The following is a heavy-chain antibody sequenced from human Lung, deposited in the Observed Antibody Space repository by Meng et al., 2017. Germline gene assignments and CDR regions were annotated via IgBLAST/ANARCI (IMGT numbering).Heavy chain of an antibody. V-gene: IGHV4-34*01. CDR1: GGSFSDYY. Sequence: HVQLQKLGARLLKPSETLSLSCVVSGGSFSDYYWSWIRQPPGKGLEWIGEINHSGSTNYNPSLESRATISVDTSQNNLSLKLSSVTAADSAVYYCARGPTTMAHDFDYWGQGTLVTVSS. CDR2: INHSGST. CDR3: ARGPTTMAHDFDY. J-gene: IGHJ4*02. D-gene: IGHD4-11*01.